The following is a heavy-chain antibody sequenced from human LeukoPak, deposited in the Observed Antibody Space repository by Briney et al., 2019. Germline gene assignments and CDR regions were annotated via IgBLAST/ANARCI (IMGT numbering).Heavy chain of an antibody. CDR1: GYTFTGYY. V-gene: IGHV1-2*02. Sequence: ASVKVSFKASGYTFTGYYMHWVRQAPGQGLEWMGWINPNSGGTNYAQKFQGRVTMTRDTSISTAYMELSRLRSDDTAVYYCARGHLVGRPFDYWGQGTLVTASS. CDR2: INPNSGGT. CDR3: ARGHLVGRPFDY. J-gene: IGHJ4*02. D-gene: IGHD6-6*01.